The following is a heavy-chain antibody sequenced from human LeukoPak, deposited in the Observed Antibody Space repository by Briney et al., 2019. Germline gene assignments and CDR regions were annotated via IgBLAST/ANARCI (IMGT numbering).Heavy chain of an antibody. CDR3: ARTPRYSWNYYTAFDI. CDR2: IYYSGST. CDR1: GGSISGSGSSYY. D-gene: IGHD1-26*01. Sequence: SSETLSLTCTVSGGSISGSGSSYYWVWIRQPPGKVLVWIGSIYYSGSTYYNPSRKSRVTISVDTSKNQYSLKLSAVTAADTAVYFRARTPRYSWNYYTAFDIWGQPTTVAVSS. V-gene: IGHV4-39*01. J-gene: IGHJ3*02.